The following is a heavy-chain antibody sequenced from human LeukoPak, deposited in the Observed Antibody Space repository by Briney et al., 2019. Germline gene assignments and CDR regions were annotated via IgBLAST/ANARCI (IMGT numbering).Heavy chain of an antibody. CDR2: IYSSGTA. CDR3: ARHEVGFWDGGSCSYYFDY. D-gene: IGHD2-15*01. J-gene: IGHJ4*02. CDR1: GGSISNYY. Sequence: AETLSLTCTASGGSISNYYWSWVRQPPGKGLEWIAYIYSSGTARYNPSLMSRVTISVDTSKNHFSLKLTSVTAADTAVYYCARHEVGFWDGGSCSYYFDYWGQGTLVTVSS. V-gene: IGHV4-59*08.